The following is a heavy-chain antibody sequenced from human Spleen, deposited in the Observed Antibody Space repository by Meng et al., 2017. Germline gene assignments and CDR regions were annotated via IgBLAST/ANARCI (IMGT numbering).Heavy chain of an antibody. D-gene: IGHD3-10*01. CDR1: GYTFTGYY. CDR2: INPNSGGT. J-gene: IGHJ4*02. Sequence: VQLLQSGADVKKPGASVKVSCRASGYTFTGYYMHWVRQAPGQGLEWMGRINPNSGGTNYAQKFQARVTMTRDTSISTAYMEVSRLTSDDTAVYYCARDWFGEFVFDYWGQGTLVTVSS. CDR3: ARDWFGEFVFDY. V-gene: IGHV1-2*06.